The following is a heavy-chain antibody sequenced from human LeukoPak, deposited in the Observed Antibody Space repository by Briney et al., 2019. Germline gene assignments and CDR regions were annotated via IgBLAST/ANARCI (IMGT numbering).Heavy chain of an antibody. J-gene: IGHJ6*02. D-gene: IGHD6-19*01. Sequence: GASVTVSCKASGYTFTTYDINWVRQASGQGLEWMGWMNPNSGNTGYAQKFQGRVTMTRNTSATTAYMELNSLRSEDTAVYYCASEQWLRREGVYYCYGVAVWGQGTTVTVSS. CDR2: MNPNSGNT. CDR1: GYTFTTYD. V-gene: IGHV1-8*01. CDR3: ASEQWLRREGVYYCYGVAV.